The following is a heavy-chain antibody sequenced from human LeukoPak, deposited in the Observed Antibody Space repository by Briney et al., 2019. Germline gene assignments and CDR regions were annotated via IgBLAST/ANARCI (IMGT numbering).Heavy chain of an antibody. J-gene: IGHJ4*02. CDR1: GFTLNEYG. Sequence: AGGSLRLSFAASGFTLNEYGIHWVRQAPGKGLDWVAFIRSDGSNKYYADSVKGRFTIFRDNSKNTLYLQMNSLRAEDTAVYYCATIPQGGTAGTYFDSWGQGTLVTVSS. CDR3: ATIPQGGTAGTYFDS. D-gene: IGHD1-26*01. CDR2: IRSDGSNK. V-gene: IGHV3-30*02.